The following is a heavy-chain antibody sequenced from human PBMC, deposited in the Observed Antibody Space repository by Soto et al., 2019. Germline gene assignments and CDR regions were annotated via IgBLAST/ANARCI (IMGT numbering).Heavy chain of an antibody. Sequence: SETLSLTCAVYGGSFSGYYWSWIRQPPGKGLEWIGEINHSGSTNYNPSLKSRVTISVDTSKNQFSLKLSSVTAADTAVYYCARGVKAGAAYGMDGRGQAITVTVAS. J-gene: IGHJ6*02. CDR3: ARGVKAGAAYGMDG. CDR2: INHSGST. D-gene: IGHD1-26*01. CDR1: GGSFSGYY. V-gene: IGHV4-34*01.